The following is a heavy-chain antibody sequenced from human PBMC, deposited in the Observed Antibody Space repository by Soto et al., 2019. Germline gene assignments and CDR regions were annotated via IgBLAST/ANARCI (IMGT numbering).Heavy chain of an antibody. CDR3: AKDRRAGGNSAFYFGF. D-gene: IGHD3-16*01. V-gene: IGHV3-23*01. CDR1: GFKFSNYA. J-gene: IGHJ4*02. Sequence: GGSLRLSCAASGFKFSNYAMSWVRQAPGKGLEWVSLISATGGGTYYADSVKGRFTISRDNSHNTLYLQVHSLTAEDTAVYYCAKDRRAGGNSAFYFGFWGQGAQVTVSS. CDR2: ISATGGGT.